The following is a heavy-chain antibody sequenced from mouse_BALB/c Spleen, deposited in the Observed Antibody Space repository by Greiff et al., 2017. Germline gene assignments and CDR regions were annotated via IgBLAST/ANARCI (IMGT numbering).Heavy chain of an antibody. Sequence: EVKLVESGGGLVKLGGSLKLSCAASGFTFSSYYMSWVRQTPEKRLELVAAINSNGGSTYYPDTVKGRFTISRDNAKNTLYLQMSSLKSEDTALYYCARRLTGTFDYWGQGTTLTVSS. CDR1: GFTFSSYY. J-gene: IGHJ2*01. D-gene: IGHD4-1*01. V-gene: IGHV5-6-2*01. CDR3: ARRLTGTFDY. CDR2: INSNGGST.